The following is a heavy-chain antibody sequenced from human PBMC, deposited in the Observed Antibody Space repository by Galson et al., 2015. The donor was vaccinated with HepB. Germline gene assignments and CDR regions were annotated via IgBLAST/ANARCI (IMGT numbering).Heavy chain of an antibody. J-gene: IGHJ6*02. CDR1: GFTFSSYA. Sequence: SLRLSCAASGFTFSSYAMHWVRQAPGKGLEWVAVISYDGTNKNYADSVKGRFTISRDNSKNTLDLQMNSLRGEDTAVYYCARDDPPPHSTGWTQLFWHYYGMDVWGQGTTVTVSS. CDR2: ISYDGTNK. D-gene: IGHD6-19*01. V-gene: IGHV3-30*04. CDR3: ARDDPPPHSTGWTQLFWHYYGMDV.